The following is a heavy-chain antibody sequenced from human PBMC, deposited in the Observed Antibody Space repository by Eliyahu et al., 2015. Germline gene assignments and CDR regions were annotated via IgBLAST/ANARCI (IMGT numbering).Heavy chain of an antibody. CDR1: GFTFSSYE. CDR2: ISSSGSTI. V-gene: IGHV3-48*03. Sequence: EVQLVESGGGLVQPGGSLRLSXAASGFTFSSYEXNWVRQAXGKGVEWVSYISSSGSTIYYADSVKGRFTISRDNAKNSLYLQMNSLRAEDTAVYYCARAEPTRGDAFDIWGQGTMVTVSS. CDR3: ARAEPTRGDAFDI. J-gene: IGHJ3*02.